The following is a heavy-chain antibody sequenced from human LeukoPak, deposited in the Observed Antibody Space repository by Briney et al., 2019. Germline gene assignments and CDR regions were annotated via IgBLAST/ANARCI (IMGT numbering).Heavy chain of an antibody. D-gene: IGHD2-2*01. CDR3: ARGGITPYCSSTSCPAAHFDY. CDR2: IYSGDTT. J-gene: IGHJ4*02. Sequence: GSLRLSCAASGFTVSSNFMSWVRQAPGKGLEWVSVIYSGDTTHYADSVKGRFTISRHNSENTLYLQMSNLRAEDTAVYYCARGGITPYCSSTSCPAAHFDYWGQGTLVTVSS. V-gene: IGHV3-53*04. CDR1: GFTVSSNF.